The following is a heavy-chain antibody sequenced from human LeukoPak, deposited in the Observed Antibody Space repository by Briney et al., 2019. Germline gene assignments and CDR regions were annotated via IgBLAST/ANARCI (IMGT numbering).Heavy chain of an antibody. Sequence: SETLSLTCTVSGGSISSSSYYWGWIRQPPGKGLEWIGSIYYSGSTYYNPSLKSRITISVDTSKNQFSLKLSSVTAADTAVYYCARHALYCSGGSCTPRRWFDPWGQGTLVTVSS. CDR2: IYYSGST. CDR1: GGSISSSSYY. CDR3: ARHALYCSGGSCTPRRWFDP. D-gene: IGHD2-15*01. V-gene: IGHV4-39*01. J-gene: IGHJ5*02.